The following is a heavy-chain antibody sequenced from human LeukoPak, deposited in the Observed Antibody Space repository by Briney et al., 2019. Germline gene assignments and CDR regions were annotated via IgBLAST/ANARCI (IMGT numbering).Heavy chain of an antibody. D-gene: IGHD5-24*01. J-gene: IGHJ5*02. Sequence: GGSLRLSCAASGFTFSSYAMYWVRQAPGKGLEWVAVISYDGSNKYYADSVKGRFTISRDNSKNTLYLQMNSLRAEDTAVYYCARDVADGYNYVSWFDPWGQGTLVTVSS. CDR3: ARDVADGYNYVSWFDP. CDR2: ISYDGSNK. V-gene: IGHV3-30-3*01. CDR1: GFTFSSYA.